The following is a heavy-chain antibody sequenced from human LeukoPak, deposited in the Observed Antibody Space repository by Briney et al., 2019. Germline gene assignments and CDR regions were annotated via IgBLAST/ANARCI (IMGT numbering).Heavy chain of an antibody. V-gene: IGHV3-23*01. J-gene: IGHJ3*02. CDR2: ISGSGGST. Sequence: GGSLRLSCAASGFTFSSYAMSWVRQAPGKGLEWVSAISGSGGSTYYADSVRGRFTISRDNSKNTLYLQMNSLRAEDTAVYYCAKYDFWSGYNAPSDAFDIWGQGTMVTVSS. CDR1: GFTFSSYA. CDR3: AKYDFWSGYNAPSDAFDI. D-gene: IGHD3-3*01.